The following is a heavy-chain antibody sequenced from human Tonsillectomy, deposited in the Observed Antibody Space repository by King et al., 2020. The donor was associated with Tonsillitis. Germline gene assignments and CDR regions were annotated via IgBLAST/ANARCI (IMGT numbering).Heavy chain of an antibody. Sequence: EVQLVESGGGLVQPGGSLRLSWAASGFTFSSYAMSWVRPAPGRGLAWGSTFRGSGVSAYYADSVKGRLTISRDNSKNTLYLQMNRLRAEDTAIYYCAKVLGYESSGYYHDWGQGTLVTVSS. CDR3: AKVLGYESSGYYHD. V-gene: IGHV3-23*04. CDR2: FRGSGVSA. J-gene: IGHJ4*02. D-gene: IGHD3-22*01. CDR1: GFTFSSYA.